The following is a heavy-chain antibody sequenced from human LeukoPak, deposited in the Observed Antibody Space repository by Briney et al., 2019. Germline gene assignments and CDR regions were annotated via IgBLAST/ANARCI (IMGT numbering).Heavy chain of an antibody. J-gene: IGHJ4*02. V-gene: IGHV3-23*01. Sequence: GGSLRLSCAASGFTFSSYDMSWVRQAPGKGLEWVSAISGSGGSKYYADSVKGGFTISRENYKKTLYLQMNSLRAEDTAVYYCAKVRGYYDSSGYLDYWGQGTLVTVSS. CDR1: GFTFSSYD. CDR2: ISGSGGSK. CDR3: AKVRGYYDSSGYLDY. D-gene: IGHD3-22*01.